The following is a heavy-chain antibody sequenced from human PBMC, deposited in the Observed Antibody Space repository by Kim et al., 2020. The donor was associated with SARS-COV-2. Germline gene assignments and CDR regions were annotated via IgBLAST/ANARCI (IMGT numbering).Heavy chain of an antibody. V-gene: IGHV3-11*06. J-gene: IGHJ5*02. D-gene: IGHD1-26*01. CDR3: ARSGGSYRRADNWFAP. CDR2: ISSSSSYT. Sequence: GGSLRLSCAASGFTFSDYYMNWIRQAPGKGLEWVSYISSSSSYTNYVDSVKGRFTISRDNAKNSLYLQMNSLRAEDTAVYYCARSGGSYRRADNWFAPWG. CDR1: GFTFSDYY.